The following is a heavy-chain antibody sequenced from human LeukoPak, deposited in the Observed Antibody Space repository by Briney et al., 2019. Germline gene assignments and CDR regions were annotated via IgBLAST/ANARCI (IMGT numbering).Heavy chain of an antibody. J-gene: IGHJ5*02. Sequence: SETLSLTCTVSGYSISSGYYWGWIRQPPGKGLEWIGTIYHGGRTDYNPSLKSRVTMSLDTSKNQFSLKLSSVTAADTAVYYCARQWLVGWFDPWGQGTLVTVSS. CDR2: IYHGGRT. V-gene: IGHV4-38-2*02. CDR3: ARQWLVGWFDP. D-gene: IGHD6-19*01. CDR1: GYSISSGYY.